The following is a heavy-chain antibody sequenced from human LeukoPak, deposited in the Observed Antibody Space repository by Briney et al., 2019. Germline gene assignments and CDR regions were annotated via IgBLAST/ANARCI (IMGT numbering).Heavy chain of an antibody. CDR2: ISYDGSNK. D-gene: IGHD1-7*01. CDR1: GFTFSSYA. V-gene: IGHV3-30*04. CDR3: ARVGNNWNYLSAWYFDV. Sequence: PGGSLRLSCAASGFTFSSYAMHWVRQAPGKGLEWVAVISYDGSNKYSADSVKGRFTISRDNSKNTLYLQMNSLRAEDTAVYYCARVGNNWNYLSAWYFDVWGRGTLVTVSS. J-gene: IGHJ2*01.